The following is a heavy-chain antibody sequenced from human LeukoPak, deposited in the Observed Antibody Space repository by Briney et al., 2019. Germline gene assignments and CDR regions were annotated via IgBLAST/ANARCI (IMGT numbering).Heavy chain of an antibody. J-gene: IGHJ6*03. V-gene: IGHV1-2*04. CDR2: INPNSGGT. CDR3: ARVTPDIVVVPALRDYYYYYMDV. Sequence: ASVKVSCKASGYTFTGYYMHWVRQAPGQGLEWMGWINPNSGGTNYAQKFQGWVTMTRDTSISTAYMELSRLRSDDTAVYYCARVTPDIVVVPALRDYYYYYMDVWGKGTTVTVSS. D-gene: IGHD2-2*01. CDR1: GYTFTGYY.